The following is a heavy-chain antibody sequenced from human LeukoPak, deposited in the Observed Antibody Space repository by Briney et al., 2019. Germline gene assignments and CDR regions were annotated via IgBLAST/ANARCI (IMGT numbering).Heavy chain of an antibody. D-gene: IGHD1-26*01. CDR2: ISGSGGST. J-gene: IGHJ3*02. V-gene: IGHV3-23*01. CDR3: AKDLKRWSYYGFGAFDI. CDR1: GFTFSRYA. Sequence: GGSLRLSCAASGFTFSRYAMSWVRQAPGKGLEWVSAISGSGGSTYYADSVKGRFTIPRDNSRNTLYLQVNSLRAEDAAVYYCAKDLKRWSYYGFGAFDIWGQGTMVTVSS.